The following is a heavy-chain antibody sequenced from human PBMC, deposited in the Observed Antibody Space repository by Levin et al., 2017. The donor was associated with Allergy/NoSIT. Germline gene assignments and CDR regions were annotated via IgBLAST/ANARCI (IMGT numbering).Heavy chain of an antibody. CDR2: IKQDGRQT. CDR3: VRDGRSGWHFDY. Sequence: LSLPCAASGFTFRDFWMSWVRQTPGKGLEWVANIKQDGRQTYYVDSVKGRFTISRDNADKSLDLQMTSLRAEDSAVYYCVRDGRSGWHFDYWGQGALVTVSS. D-gene: IGHD3-3*01. CDR1: GFTFRDFW. J-gene: IGHJ4*02. V-gene: IGHV3-7*03.